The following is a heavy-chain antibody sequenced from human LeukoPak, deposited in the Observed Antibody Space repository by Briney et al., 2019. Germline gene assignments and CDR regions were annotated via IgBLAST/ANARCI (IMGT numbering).Heavy chain of an antibody. CDR1: GGSISSSSYY. D-gene: IGHD3-3*01. J-gene: IGHJ4*02. CDR3: ARGESLTIFGVVIGSFDY. V-gene: IGHV4-39*07. CDR2: IYYSGST. Sequence: KPSETLSLTCTVSGGSISSSSYYWGWIRQPPGKGLEWIGSIYYSGSTFYNPSLKSRVTISVDTSKNQFSLKLSSVTAADTAVYYCARGESLTIFGVVIGSFDYCGQGALFTVSS.